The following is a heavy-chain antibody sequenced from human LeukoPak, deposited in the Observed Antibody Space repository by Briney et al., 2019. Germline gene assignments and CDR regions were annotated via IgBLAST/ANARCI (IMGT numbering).Heavy chain of an antibody. CDR3: ARRSGDYFYGLDV. CDR1: GYRFSSYW. J-gene: IGHJ6*02. Sequence: HGESLKISCKDSGYRFSSYWIVWVRQMPGKGLEWMGIIYPGDSDTTYSPSFQGQVTISADKSIDTAYLQWSSLQASDTAIYYCARRSGDYFYGLDVWGQGTTVTVSS. D-gene: IGHD3-10*01. CDR2: IYPGDSDT. V-gene: IGHV5-51*01.